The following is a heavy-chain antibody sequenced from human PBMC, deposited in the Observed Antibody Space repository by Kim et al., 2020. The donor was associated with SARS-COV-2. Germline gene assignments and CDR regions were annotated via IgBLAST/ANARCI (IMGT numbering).Heavy chain of an antibody. Sequence: SETLSLTCTVSGGSVSSGSYYWSWIRQPPGKGLEWIGYIYYSGSTNYNPSLKSRVTISVDTSKNQFSLKLSSVTAADTAVYYCARKKRVGNIDYWGQGTL. D-gene: IGHD7-27*01. J-gene: IGHJ4*02. CDR3: ARKKRVGNIDY. V-gene: IGHV4-61*01. CDR1: GGSVSSGSYY. CDR2: IYYSGST.